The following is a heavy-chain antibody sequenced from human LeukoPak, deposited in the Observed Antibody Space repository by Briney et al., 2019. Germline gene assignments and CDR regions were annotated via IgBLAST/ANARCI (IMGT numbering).Heavy chain of an antibody. V-gene: IGHV3-66*03. J-gene: IGHJ4*02. CDR1: GFTVSSNY. CDR3: AAPGVPAATYYFDY. D-gene: IGHD2-2*01. CDR2: I. Sequence: PGGSLRLSCAASGFTVSSNYMSWVRQAPGKGLEWVSVISVKGRLTISRDNSKNTVYLQMNSLRAEDTAVYYCAAPGVPAATYYFDYWGQGTLVTVSS.